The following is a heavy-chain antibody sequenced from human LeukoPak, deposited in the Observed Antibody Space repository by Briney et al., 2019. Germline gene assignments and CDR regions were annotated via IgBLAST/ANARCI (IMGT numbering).Heavy chain of an antibody. Sequence: SETLSLTCAVYGGCFSGYYWSWIRQPPGKGLEWIGEINHSGSTNYNPSLRSRVTISVDTSKNQFSLKLSSVTAADTAVYYCARGSGRGFDYWGQGTLVTVSS. V-gene: IGHV4-34*01. CDR2: INHSGST. CDR1: GGCFSGYY. J-gene: IGHJ4*02. D-gene: IGHD3-10*01. CDR3: ARGSGRGFDY.